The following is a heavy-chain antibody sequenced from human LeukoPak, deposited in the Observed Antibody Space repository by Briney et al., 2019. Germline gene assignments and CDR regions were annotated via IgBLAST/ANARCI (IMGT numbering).Heavy chain of an antibody. J-gene: IGHJ4*02. D-gene: IGHD3-22*01. Sequence: GGSLRLSCAASGFTFSSYAMSWVRQAPGKGLEWVSAISGSGGGTYYADSVKGRFTISRDNSKNTLYLQMNSLRAEDTAVYYCAGDSSGYYYAPSYYFDYWGQGTLVTVSS. CDR2: ISGSGGGT. CDR3: AGDSSGYYYAPSYYFDY. CDR1: GFTFSSYA. V-gene: IGHV3-23*01.